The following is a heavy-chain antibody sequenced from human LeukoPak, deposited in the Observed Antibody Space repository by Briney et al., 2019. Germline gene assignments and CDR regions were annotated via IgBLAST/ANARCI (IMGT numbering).Heavy chain of an antibody. CDR2: IYSGGST. J-gene: IGHJ6*02. Sequence: GGSLRLSCAASRFTVSSNYMSWVRQAPGKGLEWVSVIYSGGSTYYADSVKGRFTISRDNSKNTLYLQMNSLRAEDTAVYYCASQTRGPYYYYYGMDVWGQGTTVTVSS. CDR3: ASQTRGPYYYYYGMDV. V-gene: IGHV3-53*01. D-gene: IGHD2-2*01. CDR1: RFTVSSNY.